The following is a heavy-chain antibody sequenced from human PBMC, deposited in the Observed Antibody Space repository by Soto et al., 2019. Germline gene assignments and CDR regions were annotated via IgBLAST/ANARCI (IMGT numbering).Heavy chain of an antibody. V-gene: IGHV4-61*01. CDR3: AREYYGGVGY. CDR2: IHYSGST. CDR1: GDSVSSGSSY. D-gene: IGHD3-10*01. Sequence: QVQLQESGPGLVKPSETLSLTCTVSGDSVSSGSSYWNWIRQPPGKGLEWIGYIHYSGSTNYNPSLKSRVTMSVDTSKNQFSLKLSSVTAADTAVYYCAREYYGGVGYWGQGTLVTVSS. J-gene: IGHJ4*02.